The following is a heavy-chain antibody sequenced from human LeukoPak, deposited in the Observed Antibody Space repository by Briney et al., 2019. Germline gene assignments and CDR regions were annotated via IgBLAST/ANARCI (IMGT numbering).Heavy chain of an antibody. CDR1: GFTFDDYG. CDR2: INWNGGST. CDR3: ARVYCGGDCSYYYYYMDV. Sequence: TGGSLRLSCAASGFTFDDYGMSWVRLAPGKGLEWVSGINWNGGSTGYADSVKGRFTISRDNAKNSLYLQMNSLRAEDTALYYCARVYCGGDCSYYYYYMDVWRKGTTVTVSS. V-gene: IGHV3-20*04. J-gene: IGHJ6*03. D-gene: IGHD2-21*02.